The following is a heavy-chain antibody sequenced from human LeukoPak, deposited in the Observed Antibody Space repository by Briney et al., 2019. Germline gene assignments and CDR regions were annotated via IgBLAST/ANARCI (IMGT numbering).Heavy chain of an antibody. J-gene: IGHJ5*02. CDR3: ARGLTTVSSYNWFDP. CDR1: GGSISSYY. V-gene: IGHV4-59*12. D-gene: IGHD4-11*01. CDR2: IYYGGGT. Sequence: SETLSLTCTVSGGSISSYYWSWIRQPPGKGLEWIGYIYYGGGTNYNPSLKSRVTISVDTSKNQFSLKLSSVTAADTAVYYCARGLTTVSSYNWFDPWGQGTLVTVSS.